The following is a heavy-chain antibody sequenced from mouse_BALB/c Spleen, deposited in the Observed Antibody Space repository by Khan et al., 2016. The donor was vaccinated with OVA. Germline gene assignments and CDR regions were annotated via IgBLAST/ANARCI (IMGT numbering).Heavy chain of an antibody. Sequence: VQLKESGAELVRPGALVKLSCKASGFNIKDYYIHWVKQRPEQGLEWIGGIDPENGNTIYDPKFQGKASITADTSSNTAYLQLSSLTSEDIAVYYCTRDGYSPWFAYWGQGTLVTVSA. CDR3: TRDGYSPWFAY. CDR2: IDPENGNT. V-gene: IGHV14-1*02. J-gene: IGHJ3*01. D-gene: IGHD2-3*01. CDR1: GFNIKDYY.